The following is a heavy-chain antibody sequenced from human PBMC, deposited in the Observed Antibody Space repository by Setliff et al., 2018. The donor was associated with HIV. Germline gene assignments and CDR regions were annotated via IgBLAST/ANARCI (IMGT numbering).Heavy chain of an antibody. D-gene: IGHD3-22*01. V-gene: IGHV4-38-2*01. Sequence: SSETLSLTCAVSGYSISSGYYWGWIRQPPGKGLEWIGSIYHSGSTYYNPSLKSRVTISVDTSKNQFSLKLSSVIAADTAVYYCASLPPLYDSSGYYFDYWGQGTLVTVSS. CDR1: GYSISSGYY. CDR2: IYHSGST. CDR3: ASLPPLYDSSGYYFDY. J-gene: IGHJ4*02.